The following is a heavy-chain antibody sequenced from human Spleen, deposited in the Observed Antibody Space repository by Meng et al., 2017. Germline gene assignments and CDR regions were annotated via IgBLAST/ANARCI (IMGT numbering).Heavy chain of an antibody. CDR1: GLNFNDAW. Sequence: SGAVSGLNFNDAWMSWVRQAPGKGLEGIGRIKSKGRGGTTDYSAPVKGRFTVSRDDSKNTLYLQMNRLKTEDTAGYHCAHIGDTATTRLESWGQGTLVTVSS. J-gene: IGHJ4*02. CDR3: AHIGDTATTRLES. CDR2: IKSKGRGGTT. D-gene: IGHD6-25*01. V-gene: IGHV3-15*03.